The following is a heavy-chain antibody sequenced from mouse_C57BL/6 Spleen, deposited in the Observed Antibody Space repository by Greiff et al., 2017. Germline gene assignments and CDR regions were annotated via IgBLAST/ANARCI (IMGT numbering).Heavy chain of an antibody. Sequence: EVMLVESGGGLVKPGGSLKLSCAASGFTFSSYAMSWVRQTPEKRLEWVATISDGGSYTYYPDNVKGRFTISRDNAKNNLYLQMSHLKSEDTAMYYCARDDYGSSYGGFAYWGQGTLVTVSA. CDR3: ARDDYGSSYGGFAY. CDR2: ISDGGSYT. CDR1: GFTFSSYA. J-gene: IGHJ3*01. D-gene: IGHD1-1*01. V-gene: IGHV5-4*01.